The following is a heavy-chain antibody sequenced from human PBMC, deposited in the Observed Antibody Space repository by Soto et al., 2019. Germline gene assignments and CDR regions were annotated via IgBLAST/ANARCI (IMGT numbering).Heavy chain of an antibody. CDR1: GFTFSSHA. CDR3: TKGMSDRLPMVNFDY. J-gene: IGHJ4*02. Sequence: EVQLLESGGALKQPGGSLRLSCAASGFTFSSHAMSWVRQAPGKGLEWVSSIIGDGRSTKYADSVKGRFTISRDNFQNRLYLQMNSLRAEDTAFYYCTKGMSDRLPMVNFDYWGQWTLVTVSS. V-gene: IGHV3-23*01. CDR2: IIGDGRST. D-gene: IGHD2-21*02.